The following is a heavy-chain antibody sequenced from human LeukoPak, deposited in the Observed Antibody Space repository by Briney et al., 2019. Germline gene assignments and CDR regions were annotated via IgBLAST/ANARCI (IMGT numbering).Heavy chain of an antibody. CDR1: GFTFTTYA. J-gene: IGHJ4*02. D-gene: IGHD3-22*01. CDR2: ITYTGGDT. CDR3: ARGQYYYDTSGYHADY. V-gene: IGHV3-23*01. Sequence: GGSLRLSCAASGFTFTTYAMTWVRQAPGKGLECVSGITYTGGDTYYADSVKGRFTISRDNSENTLYLQMNSLRAEDTAVYYCARGQYYYDTSGYHADYWGQGTLVTVSS.